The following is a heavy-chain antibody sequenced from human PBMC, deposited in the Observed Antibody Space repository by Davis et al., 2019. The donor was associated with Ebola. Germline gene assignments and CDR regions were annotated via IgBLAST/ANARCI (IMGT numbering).Heavy chain of an antibody. CDR1: GDSVSSNSAA. D-gene: IGHD2-15*01. Sequence: SQTLSLTCAISGDSVSSNSAAWNCIRQSPXXXXXFLACTYYRSKWYNDYAVSVKSRITINPDTSKNQFSLQLNSVTPEDTAVYYCARVSSWGGSWDYWGQGTMVTVSS. CDR3: ARVSSWGGSWDY. V-gene: IGHV6-1*01. J-gene: IGHJ4*02. CDR2: TYYRSKWYN.